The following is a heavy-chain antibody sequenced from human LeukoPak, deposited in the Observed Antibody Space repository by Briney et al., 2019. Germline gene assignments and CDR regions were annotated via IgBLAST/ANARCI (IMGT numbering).Heavy chain of an antibody. CDR2: IYSGGST. J-gene: IGHJ4*02. V-gene: IGHV3-53*01. CDR1: DFTVSRNY. CDR3: ASRSGGDYPYFDY. D-gene: IGHD4-17*01. Sequence: GGSLRLPCAASDFTVSRNYMSWVRQAPGKGLEWVSVIYSGGSTKYADSVKGRFTISRDNSKNTLYLQMNSLRVEDTALYYCASRSGGDYPYFDYWGQGTLVTVSS.